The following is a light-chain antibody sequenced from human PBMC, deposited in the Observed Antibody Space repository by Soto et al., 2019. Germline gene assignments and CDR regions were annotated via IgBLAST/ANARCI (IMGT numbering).Light chain of an antibody. V-gene: IGLV2-14*01. CDR2: EVS. CDR1: SSDVGGYDY. CDR3: SSYSDISLYV. J-gene: IGLJ1*01. Sequence: QSALTQPASVSGSPGQSITISCTGTSSDVGGYDYVSWYQQHPGKAPKVVIYEVSNRPSGVSNRFSGSKSGNTASLTISGLQAEDEADYYCSSYSDISLYVFGTGTKLTVL.